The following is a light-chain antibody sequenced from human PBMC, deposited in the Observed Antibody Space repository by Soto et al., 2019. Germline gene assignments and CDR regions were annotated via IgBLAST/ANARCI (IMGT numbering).Light chain of an antibody. CDR1: SSDVGRYNY. Sequence: QSALTQPASVSGSPGQSITISCTGTSSDVGRYNYVSWYQQYPGRAPKLIIFDVTNRPSGVSRRFSGSKSGNTASLTISGLQAEDEADYYCNSYTGTSARYAFGTGTKLTVL. CDR3: NSYTGTSARYA. J-gene: IGLJ1*01. CDR2: DVT. V-gene: IGLV2-14*03.